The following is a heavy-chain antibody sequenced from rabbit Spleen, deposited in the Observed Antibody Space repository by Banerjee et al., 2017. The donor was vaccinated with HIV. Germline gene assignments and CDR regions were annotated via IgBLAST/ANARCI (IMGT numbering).Heavy chain of an antibody. J-gene: IGHJ4*01. CDR1: GFDLSSYWH. D-gene: IGHD1-1*01. Sequence: QSLEESGGGLVKPGGTLTLTCKASGFDLSSYWHMNWVRQAPGKGLEWIACINAVTGKAVYASWAKGRFTFSKTSSTTVTPQVTSLTAADTATYFCARDLTGVIGWNFGWWGPGTLVTVS. V-gene: IGHV1S40*01. CDR2: INAVTGKA. CDR3: ARDLTGVIGWNFGW.